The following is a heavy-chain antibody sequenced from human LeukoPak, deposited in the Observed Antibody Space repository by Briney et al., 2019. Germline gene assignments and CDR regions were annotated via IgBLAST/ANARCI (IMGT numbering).Heavy chain of an antibody. CDR1: GFTFSNYW. CDR2: NSGSGDST. J-gene: IGHJ4*02. Sequence: GGSLRLSCVASGFTFSNYWMTWVRQAPGKGLEWVSANSGSGDSTYYADSVKGRFTISRDNSKNTLYLQMNSLRAEDTAVYYCAKDMYGYFDYWGQGTLVTVSS. V-gene: IGHV3-23*01. CDR3: AKDMYGYFDY. D-gene: IGHD2-8*01.